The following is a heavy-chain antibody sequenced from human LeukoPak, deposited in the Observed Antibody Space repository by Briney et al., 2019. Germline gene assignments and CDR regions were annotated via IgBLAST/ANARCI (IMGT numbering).Heavy chain of an antibody. CDR1: GFTFSSYS. CDR2: ISSSSSYI. CDR3: AKASSGYKLYYYYYMDV. V-gene: IGHV3-21*01. Sequence: GGSLRLSCAASGFTFSSYSMNWVRQAPGKGLEWVSSISSSSSYIYYADSVKGRFTISRDNSKNTLYLQMNSLRAEDTAVYYCAKASSGYKLYYYYYMDVWGKGTTVTVSS. J-gene: IGHJ6*03. D-gene: IGHD3-22*01.